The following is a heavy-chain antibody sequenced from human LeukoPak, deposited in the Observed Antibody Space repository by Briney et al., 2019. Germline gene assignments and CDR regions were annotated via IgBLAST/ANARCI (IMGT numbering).Heavy chain of an antibody. D-gene: IGHD2-15*01. CDR2: INAGNGNT. V-gene: IGHV1-3*01. CDR1: GYTFTSYA. Sequence: VASVKVSCKASGYTFTSYAMHWVRQAPGQRLEWMGWINAGNGNTKYSQKFQGRVTITRDTSASTAYMELSSLRSEDTAVYYCARGGRSSYVGTHFDYWGQGTLVTVSS. J-gene: IGHJ4*02. CDR3: ARGGRSSYVGTHFDY.